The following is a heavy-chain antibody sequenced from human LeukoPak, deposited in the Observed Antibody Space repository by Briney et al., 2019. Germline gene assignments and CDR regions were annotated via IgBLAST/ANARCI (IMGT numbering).Heavy chain of an antibody. Sequence: SETLSLTCTVSGYSISSGYYWGWIRQPPGKGLEWIGSIYHSGSTYYNPSLKSRVTMSVDTSKNQFSLKLSSVTAADTAVYYCARETYYYDSSGYYWYMDVWGKGTTVTVSS. D-gene: IGHD3-22*01. CDR3: ARETYYYDSSGYYWYMDV. CDR1: GYSISSGYY. J-gene: IGHJ6*03. V-gene: IGHV4-38-2*02. CDR2: IYHSGST.